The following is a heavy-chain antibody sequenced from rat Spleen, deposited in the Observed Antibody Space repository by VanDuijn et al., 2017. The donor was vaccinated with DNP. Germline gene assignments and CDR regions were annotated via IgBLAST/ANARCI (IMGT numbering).Heavy chain of an antibody. CDR1: GFTLTDFG. J-gene: IGHJ2*01. V-gene: IGHV5S10*01. CDR3: ARDNYGGYY. CDR2: IIYDGSRT. Sequence: EVQLVESGGGLVQPGRSLKLSCAVSGFTLTDFGMAWVRQAPEKGLEWVATIIYDGSRTYYRDSVKGRFTISRDNAKSTLYLQMNSLRSEDTATYYCARDNYGGYYWGHGVMVTVFS. D-gene: IGHD1-11*01.